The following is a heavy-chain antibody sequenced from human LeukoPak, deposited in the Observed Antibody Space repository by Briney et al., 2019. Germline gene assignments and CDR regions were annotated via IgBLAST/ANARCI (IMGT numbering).Heavy chain of an antibody. CDR1: GGSISSYY. V-gene: IGHV4-4*07. CDR2: IYTSGST. D-gene: IGHD1-26*01. CDR3: AREIVRGHYYYGMDV. J-gene: IGHJ6*02. Sequence: SETLSLTCPVSGGSISSYYWSWIRQPAGKGLEWIGRIYTSGSTNYNPSLKSRVTMSVDTSKNQFSLKLSSVTAADTAVYYCAREIVRGHYYYGMDVWGQGTTVTVSS.